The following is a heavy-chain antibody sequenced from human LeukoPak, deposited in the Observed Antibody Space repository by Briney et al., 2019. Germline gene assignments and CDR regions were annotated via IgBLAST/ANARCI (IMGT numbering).Heavy chain of an antibody. Sequence: SETLPLTCTVSVGSISSYYWSWIRQPPGKGLAGVGYIYYRGSTYYNPSLKSRVTIYLHTSQHQVFMMLSSVTAENPALDYFPRQGNWNDFDSWGQGTLVTVSS. CDR3: PRQGNWNDFDS. V-gene: IGHV4-59*01. CDR1: VGSISSYY. J-gene: IGHJ4*02. CDR2: IYYRGST. D-gene: IGHD1-20*01.